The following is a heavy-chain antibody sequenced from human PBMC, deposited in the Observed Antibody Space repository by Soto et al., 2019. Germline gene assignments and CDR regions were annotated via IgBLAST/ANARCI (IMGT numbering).Heavy chain of an antibody. Sequence: SVKVSCKASGGTFSSYAISWVRQAPGQGLEWMGGIIPIFGTANYAQKFQGRVTITADESTSTAYMELSSLRSEDTAVYYCAREREVYYYDSSGYYDTNWFDPWGQGTLVTVSS. J-gene: IGHJ5*02. CDR3: AREREVYYYDSSGYYDTNWFDP. CDR2: IIPIFGTA. CDR1: GGTFSSYA. D-gene: IGHD3-22*01. V-gene: IGHV1-69*13.